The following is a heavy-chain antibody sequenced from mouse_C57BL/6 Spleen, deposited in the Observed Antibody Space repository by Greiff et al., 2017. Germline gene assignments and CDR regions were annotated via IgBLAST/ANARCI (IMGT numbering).Heavy chain of an antibody. V-gene: IGHV1-26*01. CDR2: INPNNGGT. Sequence: QLQQSGPELVKPGASVKISCKASGYTFTDYYMNWVKQSHGKSLEWIGDINPNNGGTSYNQKFKGKATLTVDKSSSTAYMELRSLTSEDSAVYYCARPTGNWYFDVWGTGTTVTVSS. CDR1: GYTFTDYY. CDR3: ARPTGNWYFDV. J-gene: IGHJ1*03. D-gene: IGHD4-1*02.